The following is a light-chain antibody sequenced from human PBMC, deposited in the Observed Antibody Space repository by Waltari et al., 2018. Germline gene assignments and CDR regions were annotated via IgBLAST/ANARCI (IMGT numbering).Light chain of an antibody. J-gene: IGLJ6*01. CDR1: NNDVGGYNY. V-gene: IGLV2-14*03. CDR2: CVS. Sequence: QSAPTQPPSVSGSPGQSVTISCTGTNNDVGGYNYVSWYQQYPGKAPKLMIYCVSNRPSGVSDRFSASKSANTASLTISGLQAEDEAHYYCCSYTTANTFVFGSATQLTVL. CDR3: CSYTTANTFV.